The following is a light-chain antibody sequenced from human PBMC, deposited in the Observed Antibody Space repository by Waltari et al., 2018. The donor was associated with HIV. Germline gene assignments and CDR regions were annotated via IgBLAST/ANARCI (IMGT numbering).Light chain of an antibody. CDR3: QQSNKWPPT. V-gene: IGKV3-15*01. J-gene: IGKJ1*01. Sequence: EIVMTQSPATLSVSPGERATLSCRASQSVSTNLAWYQQKPGQAPRLLIYGSSTRATGIPARFSGSGSGTEFILTISSLQSEDFAVYYCQQSNKWPPTFGQGTKVEI. CDR2: GSS. CDR1: QSVSTN.